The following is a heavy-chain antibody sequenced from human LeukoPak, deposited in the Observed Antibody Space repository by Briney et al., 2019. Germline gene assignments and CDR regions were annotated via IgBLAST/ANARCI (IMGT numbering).Heavy chain of an antibody. J-gene: IGHJ4*02. V-gene: IGHV3-53*01. Sequence: QSGGSLRLSCAASGFTVSSNSMSWVRQAPGKGLEWVSVIYSGGSTYYADSVKGRFSISRDNSKNTLYLQMNSLRAEDTAVYYCAREVKQYSGYDLGYYFDYWGQGTLVTVSS. CDR1: GFTVSSNS. CDR2: IYSGGST. CDR3: AREVKQYSGYDLGYYFDY. D-gene: IGHD5-12*01.